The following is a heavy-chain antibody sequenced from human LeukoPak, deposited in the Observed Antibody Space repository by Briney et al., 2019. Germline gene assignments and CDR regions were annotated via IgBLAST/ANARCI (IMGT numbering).Heavy chain of an antibody. V-gene: IGHV3-21*04. CDR3: ARGDIVVVGFFDY. CDR1: GFTFSSYS. J-gene: IGHJ4*02. D-gene: IGHD2-15*01. CDR2: ISSSSSYI. Sequence: AGGSLRLSCAASGFTFSSYSMNWVRQAPGKGLEWVSSISSSSSYIYYADSVKGRFTISRDNAKNSLYLQMNSLRAEDTAVYYCARGDIVVVGFFDYWGQGTLVTVSS.